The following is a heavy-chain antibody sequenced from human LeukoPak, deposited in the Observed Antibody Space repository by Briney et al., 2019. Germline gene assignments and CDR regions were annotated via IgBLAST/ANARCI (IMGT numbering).Heavy chain of an antibody. V-gene: IGHV1-8*01. CDR3: ARDLSGVVIRPYYYYGMDV. CDR1: GYTFTSYD. J-gene: IGHJ6*02. Sequence: ASVKVSCKASGYTFTSYDINWVRQATGQGLEWMGWMNPNSGNTGYAQKFQGRVTMTRNTSISTAYMELSSLRSEDTAVYYCARDLSGVVIRPYYYYGMDVWGQGTTVTVSS. CDR2: MNPNSGNT. D-gene: IGHD3-3*01.